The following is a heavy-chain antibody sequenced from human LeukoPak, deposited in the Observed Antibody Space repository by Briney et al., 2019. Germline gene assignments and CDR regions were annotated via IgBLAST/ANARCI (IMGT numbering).Heavy chain of an antibody. CDR3: ARPGVGSGRYGAFDI. CDR2: IYYSGST. CDR1: GGSISSSSYY. D-gene: IGHD5-18*01. J-gene: IGHJ3*02. Sequence: SETLSLTCTVSGGSISSSSYYWSWIRQPPGKELEWIGYIYYSGSTNYNPSLKSRVTISVDTSKNQFSLKLSSVTAADTAVYYCARPGVGSGRYGAFDIWGQGTMVTVSS. V-gene: IGHV4-61*05.